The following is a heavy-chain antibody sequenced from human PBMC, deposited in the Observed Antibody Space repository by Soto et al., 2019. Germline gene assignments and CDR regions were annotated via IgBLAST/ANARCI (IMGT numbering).Heavy chain of an antibody. Sequence: GGSLRLSCAASGFTFSSYSMNWVRQAPGKGLEWVSYISSSSSTKYYADSVKGRFTISRDNAKNSLYLQMNSLRDEDTAVYYCARDDYGDSGLNYYYYGMDVWGQGTTVTVSS. D-gene: IGHD4-17*01. CDR2: ISSSSSTK. J-gene: IGHJ6*02. V-gene: IGHV3-48*02. CDR3: ARDDYGDSGLNYYYYGMDV. CDR1: GFTFSSYS.